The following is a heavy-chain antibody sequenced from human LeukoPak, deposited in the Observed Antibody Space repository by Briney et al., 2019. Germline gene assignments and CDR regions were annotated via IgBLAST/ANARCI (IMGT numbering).Heavy chain of an antibody. CDR3: AKDRASGSGSYSYRGFDH. D-gene: IGHD6-19*01. V-gene: IGHV3-23*01. J-gene: IGHJ5*02. CDR1: GFTFNNYA. CDR2: ISSGGDYT. Sequence: HPGRSLRLSCAASGFTFNNYAMSWVLQAPGRGLEWVSAISSGGDYTNSADSVKGRFTISRDNSRNTLYLQMNSLRAEDTAVYYCAKDRASGSGSYSYRGFDHWGQGTLVTVSS.